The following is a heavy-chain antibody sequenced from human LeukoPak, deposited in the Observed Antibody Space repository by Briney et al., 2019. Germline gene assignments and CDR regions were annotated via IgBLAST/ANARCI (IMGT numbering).Heavy chain of an antibody. CDR2: LSGSGGGT. J-gene: IGHJ4*02. Sequence: GGSLRLSCAVSGITLSNYGMSWVRQAPGKGLEWVAGLSGSGGGTNYADSVEGRFTISRDNPKNTLYLQMNSLRVEDTAVYFCAKRGVVIRVFLVGFHKEAYYFDSWGQGALVTVSS. D-gene: IGHD3-10*01. CDR1: GITLSNYG. V-gene: IGHV3-23*01. CDR3: AKRGVVIRVFLVGFHKEAYYFDS.